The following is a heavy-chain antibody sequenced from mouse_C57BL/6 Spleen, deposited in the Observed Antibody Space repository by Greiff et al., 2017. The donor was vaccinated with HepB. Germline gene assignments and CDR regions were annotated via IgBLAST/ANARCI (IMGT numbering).Heavy chain of an antibody. CDR3: TRGHWDEAGYFDY. CDR1: GFTFSSYA. CDR2: ISSGGDYI. J-gene: IGHJ2*01. V-gene: IGHV5-9-1*02. Sequence: EVKVVESGEGLVKPGGSLKLSCAASGFTFSSYAMSWVRQTPEKRLEWVAYISSGGDYIYYADTVKGRFTISRDNARNTLYLQMSSLKSEDTAMYYCTRGHWDEAGYFDYWGQGTTLTVSS. D-gene: IGHD4-1*01.